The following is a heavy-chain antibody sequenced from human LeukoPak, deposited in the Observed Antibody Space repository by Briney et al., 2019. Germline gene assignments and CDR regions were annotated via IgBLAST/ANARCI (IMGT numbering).Heavy chain of an antibody. CDR3: AKSVGELIVAGYYFDY. CDR1: GFTFDDHA. Sequence: GGSLRLSCAASGFTFDDHAMHWVRQAPGKGLEWVSGISWNSGSIGYADSVKGRFTISRDNAKNSLYLQMNSLRAEDTALYYCAKSVGELIVAGYYFDYWGQGTLVTVSS. V-gene: IGHV3-9*01. CDR2: ISWNSGSI. J-gene: IGHJ4*02. D-gene: IGHD5-12*01.